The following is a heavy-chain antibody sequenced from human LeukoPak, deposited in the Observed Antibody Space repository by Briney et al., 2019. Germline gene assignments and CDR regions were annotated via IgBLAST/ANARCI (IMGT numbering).Heavy chain of an antibody. D-gene: IGHD4-17*01. CDR2: ISSSSSYI. J-gene: IGHJ4*02. V-gene: IGHV3-21*01. Sequence: GGSLRLSCTASEFTVSDNYMSWVRQAPGKGLEWVSSISSSSSYIYYADSVKGRFTISRDNAKNSLYLQMNSLRAEDTAVYYCVITVPPGLWGQGTLVTVSS. CDR3: VITVPPGL. CDR1: EFTVSDNY.